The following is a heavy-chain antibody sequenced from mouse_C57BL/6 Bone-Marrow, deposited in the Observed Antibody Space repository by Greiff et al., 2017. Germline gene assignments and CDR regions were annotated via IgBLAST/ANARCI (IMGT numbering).Heavy chain of an antibody. CDR2: INPNNGGT. Sequence: VQLQQSGPELVKPGASVKISCKASGYTFTDYYMNWVKQSHGQSLEWIGDINPNNGGTSYNQKFKGKATLTVDTSSITAYMELRSLTSEDSAAYYCARGYWYFDVWGTGTTVTVSS. CDR3: ARGYWYFDV. V-gene: IGHV1-26*01. J-gene: IGHJ1*03. CDR1: GYTFTDYY.